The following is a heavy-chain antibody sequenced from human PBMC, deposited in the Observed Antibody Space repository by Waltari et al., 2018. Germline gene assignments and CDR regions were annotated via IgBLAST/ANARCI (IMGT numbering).Heavy chain of an antibody. CDR1: GYSFTSHW. Sequence: EVQLVQSGAEVKKPGESLKISCKGSGYSFTSHWIGWVRQMPGKGLGWMGIIYPGDSDTRYSPSFQGQVTISADKSISTAYLQWSSLKASDTAMYYCARESFRDYYDSSGYYYPTPYWGQGTLVTVSS. V-gene: IGHV5-51*03. J-gene: IGHJ4*02. D-gene: IGHD3-22*01. CDR3: ARESFRDYYDSSGYYYPTPY. CDR2: IYPGDSDT.